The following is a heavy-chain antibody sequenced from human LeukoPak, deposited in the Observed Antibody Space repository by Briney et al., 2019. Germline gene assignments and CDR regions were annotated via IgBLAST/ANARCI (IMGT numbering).Heavy chain of an antibody. J-gene: IGHJ6*02. CDR3: ARDLYGMDV. V-gene: IGHV4-59*12. CDR2: IYYSGGT. CDR1: GVSISTYY. Sequence: SETLSLTCTVSGVSISTYYWTWIRQPPGKGLEWVGSIYYSGGTNYNPSFNSRVTISVDTSKNQFSLKLSSVTAADTAVYYCARDLYGMDVWGQGTTVTVSS.